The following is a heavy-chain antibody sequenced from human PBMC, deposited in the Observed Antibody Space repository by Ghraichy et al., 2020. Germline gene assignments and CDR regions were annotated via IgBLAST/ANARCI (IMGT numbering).Heavy chain of an antibody. CDR2: INHSGST. Sequence: SQTLSLTCAVYGGSFSGYYWSWIRQPPGKGLEWIGEINHSGSTNYNPSLKSRVTISVDTSKNQFSLKLSSVTAADTAVYYCARPRNYYDSSGYYLYWGQGTLVTVSS. J-gene: IGHJ4*02. CDR3: ARPRNYYDSSGYYLY. D-gene: IGHD3-22*01. V-gene: IGHV4-34*01. CDR1: GGSFSGYY.